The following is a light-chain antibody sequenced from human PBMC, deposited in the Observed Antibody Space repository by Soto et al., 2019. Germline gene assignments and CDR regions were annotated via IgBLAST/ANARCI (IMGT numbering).Light chain of an antibody. V-gene: IGKV3-11*01. CDR1: QSVSSY. CDR3: QQRSNWPLT. Sequence: EIVLTQSPATLSLSPGERATLSCRASQSVSSYLAWYQQKPGQAPRLHMSDASNRATGIPARFSGSGSGTDFTLTISSLEPEDFAVYYCQQRSNWPLTFGGGTKVEIK. CDR2: DAS. J-gene: IGKJ4*01.